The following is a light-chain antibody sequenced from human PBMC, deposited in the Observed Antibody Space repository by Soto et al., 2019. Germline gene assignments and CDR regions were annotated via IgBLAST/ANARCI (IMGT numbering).Light chain of an antibody. J-gene: IGLJ2*01. Sequence: QSVLTQPPSTSGTPGQRATISCSGSSSNIGSKTVNWYQQLPGTAPKLLIYSNNQRPSGVPDRFSGSKSGTSASLAISGLQSEDEADYCCAAWDDSLNGVVFGGGTKVTVL. V-gene: IGLV1-44*01. CDR3: AAWDDSLNGVV. CDR2: SNN. CDR1: SSNIGSKT.